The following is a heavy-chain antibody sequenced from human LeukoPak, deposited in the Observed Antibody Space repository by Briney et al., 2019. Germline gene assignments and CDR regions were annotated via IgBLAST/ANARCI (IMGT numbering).Heavy chain of an antibody. CDR3: ARAPGYCSSTSCWYYYYGMDV. D-gene: IGHD2-2*01. J-gene: IGHJ6*02. V-gene: IGHV4-39*07. CDR1: GGSITNTNYH. CDR2: IYYSGTT. Sequence: SETLSLTCTVSGGSITNTNYHWGWICQSPGKGLEWIGSIYYSGTTYYNPSLKSRVTISVATSKNQFSLKLSSVTAADTAVYYCARAPGYCSSTSCWYYYYGMDVWGQGTTVTVSS.